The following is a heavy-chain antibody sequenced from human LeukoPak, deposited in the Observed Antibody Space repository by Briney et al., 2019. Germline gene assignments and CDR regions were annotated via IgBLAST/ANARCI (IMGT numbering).Heavy chain of an antibody. CDR2: IYTSGST. CDR1: GGSISTYS. V-gene: IGHV4-4*07. D-gene: IGHD3/OR15-3a*01. Sequence: PSETLSLTCIVSGGSISTYSWTWIRQPAGKGLECIGRIYTSGSTHHNPSLESRVTISVDTSKNHFSLKLSSVAAADSAVHHCARVGLVPAAFDIWGQGTMVTVSS. CDR3: ARVGLVPAAFDI. J-gene: IGHJ3*02.